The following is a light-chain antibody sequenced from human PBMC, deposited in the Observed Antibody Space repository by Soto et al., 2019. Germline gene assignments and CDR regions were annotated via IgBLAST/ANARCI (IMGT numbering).Light chain of an antibody. CDR2: DAS. J-gene: IGKJ2*01. V-gene: IGKV3-11*01. Sequence: EIVLTQYPATLSLSPGERATLSCRASQSVRSYLAWYQQKPGQAPRLLIYDASNRATGIPARFSGSGSGTDFTLTISSLEPEDFAVYYCQQRNHWYTFGQGTKLEIK. CDR1: QSVRSY. CDR3: QQRNHWYT.